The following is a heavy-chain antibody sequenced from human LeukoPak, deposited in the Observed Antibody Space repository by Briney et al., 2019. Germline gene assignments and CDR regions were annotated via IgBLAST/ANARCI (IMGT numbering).Heavy chain of an antibody. CDR2: ISGSGGST. Sequence: GGSLRLSCAASGFTFSSYAMSWVRQAPGKGLGWVSAISGSGGSTYYADSVKGRFTISRDNCKNTLYLQMNSLRAEDTAVYYCAKEEYFDWLTGYWGQGTLVTVSS. D-gene: IGHD3-9*01. CDR3: AKEEYFDWLTGY. CDR1: GFTFSSYA. V-gene: IGHV3-23*01. J-gene: IGHJ4*02.